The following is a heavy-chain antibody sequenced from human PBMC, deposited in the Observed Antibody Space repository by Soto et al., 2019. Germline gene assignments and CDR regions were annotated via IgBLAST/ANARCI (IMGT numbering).Heavy chain of an antibody. V-gene: IGHV4-34*01. CDR3: ARVERGTATTVVDAFDI. Sequence: QVQLQQWGAGLLKPSETLSLTCAVYGGSVSSGSYYWSWIRQPPGKGLEWIGEMSHSGGTHFNPSLKSGVTISVDTSKNQSSLKMSFVTAADTALYYCARVERGTATTVVDAFDIWGPGTMVTVSS. CDR1: GGSVSSGSYY. CDR2: MSHSGGT. J-gene: IGHJ3*02. D-gene: IGHD1-1*01.